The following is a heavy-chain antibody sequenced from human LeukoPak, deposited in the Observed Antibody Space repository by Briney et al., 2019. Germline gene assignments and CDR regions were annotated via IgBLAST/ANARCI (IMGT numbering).Heavy chain of an antibody. J-gene: IGHJ4*02. D-gene: IGHD5-24*01. Sequence: GGSLRLTCAASGFTFSSYAMSWVRQAPGKGLEWVSAISGSGGSTYYADSVKGRFTISRDNSKNTLYLQMNSLRAEDTAVYYCAKTRDDYNFFDYWGQGTLVTVSS. CDR2: ISGSGGST. V-gene: IGHV3-23*01. CDR1: GFTFSSYA. CDR3: AKTRDDYNFFDY.